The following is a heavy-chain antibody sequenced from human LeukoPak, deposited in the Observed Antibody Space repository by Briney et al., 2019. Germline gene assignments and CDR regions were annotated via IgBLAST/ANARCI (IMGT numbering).Heavy chain of an antibody. CDR3: ARDWGHSGSRNWFDP. D-gene: IGHD1-26*01. V-gene: IGHV1-18*01. Sequence: PWASVKVSCKASGYTFTSYGISWVRQAPGQGLEWMGWISAYNGNTNYAQKLQGRVTMTTDTSTSTAYMELRSLRSDDTAVYYCARDWGHSGSRNWFDPWGQGTLVTVSS. CDR1: GYTFTSYG. J-gene: IGHJ5*02. CDR2: ISAYNGNT.